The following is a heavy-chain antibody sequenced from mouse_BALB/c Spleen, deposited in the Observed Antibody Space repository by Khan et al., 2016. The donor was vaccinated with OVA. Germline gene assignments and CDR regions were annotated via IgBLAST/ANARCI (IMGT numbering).Heavy chain of an antibody. Sequence: EVQLQESGPDLVKTGASVKISCKASGYSFTAYNMNWVKLSHGKSLECIGRINPNTDNTYYTQKVKGKAILTVDTASSTVYMELSSLTSEDSAVYCCERWYGFFAYWGQGTLVTVSA. CDR1: GYSFTAYN. D-gene: IGHD1-2*01. J-gene: IGHJ3*01. V-gene: IGHV1-18*01. CDR3: ERWYGFFAY. CDR2: INPNTDNT.